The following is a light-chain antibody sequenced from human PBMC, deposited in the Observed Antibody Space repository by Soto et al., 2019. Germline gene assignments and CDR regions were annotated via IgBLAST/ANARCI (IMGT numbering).Light chain of an antibody. J-gene: IGLJ2*01. CDR1: SSDVGGYNY. CDR2: EVS. V-gene: IGLV2-8*01. Sequence: QSALTQPPSASGSPGQSVTISCTGTSSDVGGYNYVSWYQQHPGKAPKLMIYEVSERPSGVPDRFSGSKSGNTASLTVSGLQPEDEADYYCSSYAGSNNVIFGGGTKLTVL. CDR3: SSYAGSNNVI.